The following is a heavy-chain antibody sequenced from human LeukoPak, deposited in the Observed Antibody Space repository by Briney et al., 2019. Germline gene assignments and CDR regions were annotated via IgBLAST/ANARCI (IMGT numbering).Heavy chain of an antibody. CDR2: IYYSGST. Sequence: SETLSLTCTVSGGSISSSSYYWGWIRQPPGKGLEWIGNIYYSGSTYYNPSLKSRVTISVDTYKNQLSLKLSSVTAADTAVYYCARRIYGSGIRWGQGTLVTVSS. D-gene: IGHD3-10*01. CDR3: ARRIYGSGIR. CDR1: GGSISSSSYY. J-gene: IGHJ4*02. V-gene: IGHV4-39*01.